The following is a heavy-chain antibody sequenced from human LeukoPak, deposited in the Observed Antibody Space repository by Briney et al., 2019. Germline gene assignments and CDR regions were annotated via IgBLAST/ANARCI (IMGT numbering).Heavy chain of an antibody. D-gene: IGHD3-3*01. CDR2: ISAYNGNT. CDR3: ARERGNDFWSGYSHRGLDY. CDR1: GYTFTSYG. Sequence: ASVKVSCKASGYTFTSYGISWVRQAPGQGLEWMGWISAYNGNTNYAQKLQGRVTMTTDTSTSTAYMELRSLRSDDTAVYYCARERGNDFWSGYSHRGLDYWGQGTLVTVSS. V-gene: IGHV1-18*01. J-gene: IGHJ4*02.